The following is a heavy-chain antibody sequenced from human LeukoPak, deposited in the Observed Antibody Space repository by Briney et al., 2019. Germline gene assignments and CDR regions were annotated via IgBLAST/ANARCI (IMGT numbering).Heavy chain of an antibody. CDR2: IYRSGST. CDR3: AREKLTTVTLDY. Sequence: SETLSLTCTVSGGSISSGGYYWSWIRQPPGKGLEWIGYIYRSGSTYYNPSLKSRVTISVDRSKNQFSLKLSSVTAADTAVYYCAREKLTTVTLDYWGQGTLVTVSS. D-gene: IGHD4-17*01. J-gene: IGHJ4*02. V-gene: IGHV4-30-2*01. CDR1: GGSISSGGYY.